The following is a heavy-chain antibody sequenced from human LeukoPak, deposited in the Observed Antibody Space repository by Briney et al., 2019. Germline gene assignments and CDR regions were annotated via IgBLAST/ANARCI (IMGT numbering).Heavy chain of an antibody. CDR2: LHYTGST. V-gene: IGHV4-39*01. D-gene: IGHD3-16*01. CDR3: ARHGGGRFDP. J-gene: IGHJ5*02. Sequence: SETLSLTCTVSGGSIIATNYYWAWVRQPPGKGLECIGSLHYTGSTFTNPSLKSRVTMSVDTSKNQLSPKLSSVTAADTAVYYCARHGGGRFDPWGQGSLVTVSS. CDR1: GGSIIATNYY.